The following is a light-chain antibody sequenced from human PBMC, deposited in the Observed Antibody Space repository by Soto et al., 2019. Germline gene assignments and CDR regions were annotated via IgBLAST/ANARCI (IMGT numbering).Light chain of an antibody. Sequence: AIRMTQSPSSFSASTGARVPITCRASQGISSYLAWYQQKPGKAPKLLIYAASTLQSGVPSRFSGSGSGTDFTLTISCLQSEDFATYYCQQYYSYPQTFGQGTKVDIK. CDR3: QQYYSYPQT. CDR2: AAS. J-gene: IGKJ1*01. V-gene: IGKV1-8*01. CDR1: QGISSY.